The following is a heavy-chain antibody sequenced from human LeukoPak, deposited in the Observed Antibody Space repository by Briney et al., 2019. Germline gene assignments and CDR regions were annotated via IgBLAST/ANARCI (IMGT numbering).Heavy chain of an antibody. CDR2: IFYTGTT. CDR3: ATGGASSEPFDY. D-gene: IGHD6-13*01. Sequence: KPSETLSLTCTVSGVSVSSGSYYWNWIRQPPGKGLEWIGFIFYTGTTNYNPSLKSRVTISLDMSKNQFSLKLSSVTAADTAVYFCATGGASSEPFDYWGQGTLVTVSS. CDR1: GVSVSSGSYY. J-gene: IGHJ4*02. V-gene: IGHV4-61*01.